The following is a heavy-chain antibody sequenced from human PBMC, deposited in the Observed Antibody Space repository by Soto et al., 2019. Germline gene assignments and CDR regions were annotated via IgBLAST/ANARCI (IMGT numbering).Heavy chain of an antibody. Sequence: QVQLRESGPGLVMPSQTLSLTCTVSGDSISSGNKYWSWIRQPPGKGLEWIGYIFSSGTTYYNPSLKSRLTMSLDTSDNQFSLKLNSLTDADTAVYYCARVPSPFDYYYAMDVWGQGTTVTV. D-gene: IGHD3-16*01. J-gene: IGHJ6*02. CDR2: IFSSGTT. V-gene: IGHV4-30-4*01. CDR3: ARVPSPFDYYYAMDV. CDR1: GDSISSGNKY.